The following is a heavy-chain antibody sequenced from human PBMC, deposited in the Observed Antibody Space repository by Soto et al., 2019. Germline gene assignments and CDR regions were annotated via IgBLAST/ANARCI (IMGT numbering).Heavy chain of an antibody. V-gene: IGHV4-34*01. Sequence: PSETLSLTCAVYGGSFSGYYWSWIRQPPGKGLEWVGEINHSGSTNYNPPLKSRVTISVATSKNQFSLKLSSVTAADTAVYYCASLSGLWWYTNDAFDIWGQGTMVTVSS. J-gene: IGHJ3*02. CDR2: INHSGST. CDR1: GGSFSGYY. D-gene: IGHD2-21*01. CDR3: ASLSGLWWYTNDAFDI.